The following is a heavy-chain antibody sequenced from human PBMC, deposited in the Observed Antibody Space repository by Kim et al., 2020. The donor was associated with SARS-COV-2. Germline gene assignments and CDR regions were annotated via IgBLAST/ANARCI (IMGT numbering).Heavy chain of an antibody. V-gene: IGHV4-34*01. CDR3: ARGVDSSGWYKGYYFDY. Sequence: SETLSLTCAVYGGSFSGYYWSWIRQPPGKGLEWIGEINHSGSTNYNPSLKSRVTISVDTSKNQFSLKLSSVTAADTAVYYCARGVDSSGWYKGYYFDYWG. CDR1: GGSFSGYY. D-gene: IGHD6-19*01. J-gene: IGHJ4*01. CDR2: INHSGST.